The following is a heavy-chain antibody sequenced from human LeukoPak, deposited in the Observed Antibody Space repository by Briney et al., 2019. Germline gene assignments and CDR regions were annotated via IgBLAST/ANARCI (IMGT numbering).Heavy chain of an antibody. CDR1: GFTFSSYA. D-gene: IGHD3-9*01. CDR3: ATRTSGILTGNDY. CDR2: ISGSGCST. J-gene: IGHJ4*02. V-gene: IGHV3-23*01. Sequence: PGGSLRLSCAASGFTFSSYAMSWVRQAPGDGREWASAISGSGCSTYYAESAEGRFTICRDNSKTTLYLQMNSLRAEDTAVYYCATRTSGILTGNDYWGQGTLVSVSS.